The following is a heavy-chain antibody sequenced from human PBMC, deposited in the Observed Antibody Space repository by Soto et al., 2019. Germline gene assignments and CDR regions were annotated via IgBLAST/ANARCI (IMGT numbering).Heavy chain of an antibody. J-gene: IGHJ5*02. CDR1: GGSISSSSYY. D-gene: IGHD3-9*01. CDR3: ARLSVILTGYDGWFDP. Sequence: QLQLQESGPGLVKPSETLSLTCTVSGGSISSSSYYWGWIRQPPGKGLEWIGSTYYSGSTYYNPSLKGRVTISVDTSKNQFSLKLSSVTAADTAVYYCARLSVILTGYDGWFDPWGQGTLVTVSS. CDR2: TYYSGST. V-gene: IGHV4-39*01.